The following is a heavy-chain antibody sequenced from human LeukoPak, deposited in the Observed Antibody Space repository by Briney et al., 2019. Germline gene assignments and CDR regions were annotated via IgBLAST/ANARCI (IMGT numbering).Heavy chain of an antibody. CDR2: IIPIFGTA. D-gene: IGHD3-10*01. V-gene: IGHV1-69*06. J-gene: IGHJ4*02. CDR3: ATSTPRSGRQWRVFDY. Sequence: ASVKVSCKASGGTFSSYAISWVRQAPGQGLEWMGGIIPIFGTANYAQKFQGRVTMTEDTSTDTAYMELSSLRSEDTAVYYCATSTPRSGRQWRVFDYWGQGTLVTVSS. CDR1: GGTFSSYA.